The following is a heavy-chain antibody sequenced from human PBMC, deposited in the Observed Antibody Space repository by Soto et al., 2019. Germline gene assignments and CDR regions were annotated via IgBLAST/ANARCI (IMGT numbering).Heavy chain of an antibody. D-gene: IGHD5-12*01. V-gene: IGHV4-61*01. J-gene: IGHJ6*02. Sequence: PSETLSLTCTVSGGSVSSGSYYWSWVRQPPGKGLEWIGYIYYSGSTNYNPSLKSRVTISVDTSKNQFSLKLSSVTAADTAVYYCAKDGGGWATIMGSYYYYGMDVWGQGTTVTVSS. CDR1: GGSVSSGSYY. CDR2: IYYSGST. CDR3: AKDGGGWATIMGSYYYYGMDV.